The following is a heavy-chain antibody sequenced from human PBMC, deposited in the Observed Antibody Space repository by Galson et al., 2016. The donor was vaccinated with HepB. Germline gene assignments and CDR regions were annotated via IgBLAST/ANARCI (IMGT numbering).Heavy chain of an antibody. D-gene: IGHD3/OR15-3a*01. CDR3: AKDIGRGTSYYFYGMDV. Sequence: LRLSCAASGFTLDNYAMHWVRQVPGKGLEWVSGISWNSGAIGYADSVKGRFTVSRDNAKNSLYLQMNSLRAEDTALYYCAKDIGRGTSYYFYGMDVWGKGTTVTVSS. CDR1: GFTLDNYA. V-gene: IGHV3-9*01. CDR2: ISWNSGAI. J-gene: IGHJ6*04.